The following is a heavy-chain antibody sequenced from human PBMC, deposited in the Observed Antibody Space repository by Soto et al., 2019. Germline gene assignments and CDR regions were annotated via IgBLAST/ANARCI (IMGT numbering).Heavy chain of an antibody. J-gene: IGHJ3*02. CDR3: ARENYDFWSGYSPNAFDI. D-gene: IGHD3-3*01. V-gene: IGHV3-21*01. CDR1: GVTFSSYS. Sequence: GGPLRRSCAASGVTFSSYSMNWVSQDTGKGREWVSSISSSSSYIYYADSVKGRFTISRDNAKNSLYLQMNSLRAEATAVYYCARENYDFWSGYSPNAFDIWGEGTMVNGS. CDR2: ISSSSSYI.